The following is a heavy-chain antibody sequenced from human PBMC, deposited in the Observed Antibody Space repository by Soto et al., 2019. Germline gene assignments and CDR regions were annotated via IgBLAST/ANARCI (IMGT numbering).Heavy chain of an antibody. D-gene: IGHD6-19*01. CDR2: ISYDGSNK. V-gene: IGHV3-30-3*01. J-gene: IGHJ4*02. CDR1: GFTFSSYA. CDR3: ARVSSSGWYDYFDY. Sequence: GGSLRLSCAASGFTFSSYAMHWVRQAPGKGLEWVAVISYDGSNKYYADSVKGRFTISRDNSKNTLYLQMNSLRAEDTAVYYCARVSSSGWYDYFDYWGQGTLVTVSS.